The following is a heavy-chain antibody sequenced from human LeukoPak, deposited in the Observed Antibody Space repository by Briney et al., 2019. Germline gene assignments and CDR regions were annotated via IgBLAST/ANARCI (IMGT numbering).Heavy chain of an antibody. V-gene: IGHV1-69*05. Sequence: SVKVSCKASGGTFSSYAISWVRQAPGQGLEWMGRIIPIFGTANYAQKFQGRVTITTDESTSTAYMELSSLRSEDTAVYHCARDPDYDSSGYLPPVDDYWGQGTLVTVSS. D-gene: IGHD3-22*01. CDR2: IIPIFGTA. CDR1: GGTFSSYA. J-gene: IGHJ4*02. CDR3: ARDPDYDSSGYLPPVDDY.